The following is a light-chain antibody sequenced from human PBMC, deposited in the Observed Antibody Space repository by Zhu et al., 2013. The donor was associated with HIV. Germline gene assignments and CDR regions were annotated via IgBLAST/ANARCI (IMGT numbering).Light chain of an antibody. J-gene: IGKJ3*01. CDR1: QSISNW. CDR2: KAS. Sequence: DIQLTQSPSSVSASVGDRVTITCRASQSISNWLAWYQQKPGKAPKLLIYKASNLEKGVPSRFIGSGSGTEFTLTISSLQSEDFAVYHCQQYNNWPPDFGPGTKVDIK. V-gene: IGKV1-5*03. CDR3: QQYNNWPPD.